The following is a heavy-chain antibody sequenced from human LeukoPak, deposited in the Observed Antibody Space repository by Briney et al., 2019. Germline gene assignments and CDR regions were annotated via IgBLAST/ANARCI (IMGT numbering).Heavy chain of an antibody. D-gene: IGHD2-2*01. Sequence: GASVKVSCKASGYTFTSYDINWVRQATGQGLEWMGRIIPILGIANYAQKFQGRVTITADKSTSTAYMELSSLRSEDTAVYYCARVGHCSSTSCPYTDYWGQGTLVTVSS. CDR3: ARVGHCSSTSCPYTDY. CDR2: IIPILGIA. V-gene: IGHV1-69*04. CDR1: GYTFTSYD. J-gene: IGHJ4*02.